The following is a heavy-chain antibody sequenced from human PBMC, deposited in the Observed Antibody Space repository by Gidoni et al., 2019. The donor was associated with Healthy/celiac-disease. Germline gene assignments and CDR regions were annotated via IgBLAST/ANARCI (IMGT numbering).Heavy chain of an antibody. CDR3: ARDVDSSHFDY. Sequence: EVQLVESGGGLVKPGGSLRLSCAASGFTFSSYSMNWVRQAPGKGLGWFSSISSGGSYIYYADSVKGRFTISRDNAKNSLYLKMNSLRAEDTAVYYCARDVDSSHFDYWGQGTLVTVSS. V-gene: IGHV3-21*01. CDR2: ISSGGSYI. CDR1: GFTFSSYS. D-gene: IGHD6-13*01. J-gene: IGHJ4*02.